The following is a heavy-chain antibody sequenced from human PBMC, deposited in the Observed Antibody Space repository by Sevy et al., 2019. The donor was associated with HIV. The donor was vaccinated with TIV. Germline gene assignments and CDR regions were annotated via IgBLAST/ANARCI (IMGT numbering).Heavy chain of an antibody. CDR1: GFTFSKYS. J-gene: IGHJ4*02. CDR3: AREGCTKPHDY. Sequence: GGSLRLSCAASGFTFSKYSMSWIRQTPGKGLEWVSTFSFGCGKINYADSVKSRFNISRDDFRNTFYLQMNSLRAEDTAIYYCAREGCTKPHDYWGQGTVVTVSS. D-gene: IGHD2-8*01. CDR2: FSFGCGKI. V-gene: IGHV3-23*01.